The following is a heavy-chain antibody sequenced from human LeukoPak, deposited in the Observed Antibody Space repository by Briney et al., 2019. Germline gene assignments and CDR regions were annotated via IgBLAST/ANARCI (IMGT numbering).Heavy chain of an antibody. V-gene: IGHV3-30*18. CDR3: AKGRRTGFVDY. CDR2: ITNDGSRQ. CDR1: GFTFSSNA. J-gene: IGHJ4*02. D-gene: IGHD1-1*01. Sequence: GGSLRLSCAASGFTFSSNAMTWVRQAPGKGLEWLAVITNDGSRQYYADSVKGRFTVSRDNSKSLLFLQMESLRHDDTGIYYCAKGRRTGFVDYWGQGALVTVSS.